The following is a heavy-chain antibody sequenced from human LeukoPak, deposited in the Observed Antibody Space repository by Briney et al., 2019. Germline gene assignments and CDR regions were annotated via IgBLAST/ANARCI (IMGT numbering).Heavy chain of an antibody. Sequence: GGSLRVSCAASGFTFSSYAMSWVRQAQGKGLEWVSAISGSGGSTYYEDSVKGRFTISRDNSKNTLYLQMNSLRAEDTAVYYCAKDNSWYVDYLLDYWGQGTLVTVSS. CDR2: ISGSGGST. CDR3: AKDNSWYVDYLLDY. V-gene: IGHV3-23*01. CDR1: GFTFSSYA. D-gene: IGHD4-17*01. J-gene: IGHJ4*02.